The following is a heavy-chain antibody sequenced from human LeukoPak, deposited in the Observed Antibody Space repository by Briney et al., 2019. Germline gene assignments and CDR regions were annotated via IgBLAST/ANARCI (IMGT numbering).Heavy chain of an antibody. V-gene: IGHV3-21*01. D-gene: IGHD2-15*01. J-gene: IGHJ4*02. Sequence: GGSLRLSCAASGFTFSSYSMNWVRQAPGKGLEWVSSISSSSSYIYYADSVKGRFTISRDNAKNSLYLQMNSLRAEDTAVYYCARQCKYCSGGSDFDYWGQGTLVTVSS. CDR3: ARQCKYCSGGSDFDY. CDR2: ISSSSSYI. CDR1: GFTFSSYS.